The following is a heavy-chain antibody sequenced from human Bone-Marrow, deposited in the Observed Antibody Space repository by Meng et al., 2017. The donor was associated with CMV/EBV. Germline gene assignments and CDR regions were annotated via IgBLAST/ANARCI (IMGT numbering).Heavy chain of an antibody. D-gene: IGHD3-10*01. CDR3: ARDRGELRGAPVV. J-gene: IGHJ4*02. CDR2: ISSSSSYI. V-gene: IGHV3-21*01. CDR1: GFTFSSYS. Sequence: GGSLRLSCAASGFTFSSYSMNWVRQAPGKGLEWVSSISSSSSYIYYADSVKGRFTISRDNAKNSLYLQMNSLRAEDTAVYYCARDRGELRGAPVVWGQGTLVTVSS.